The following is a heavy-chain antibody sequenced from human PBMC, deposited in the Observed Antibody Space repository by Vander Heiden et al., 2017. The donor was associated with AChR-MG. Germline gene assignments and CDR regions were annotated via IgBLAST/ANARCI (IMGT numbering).Heavy chain of an antibody. J-gene: IGHJ4*02. CDR2: ISSSSSTI. CDR1: GFTFISHR. Sequence: EVQLVESGRGLVQPGWSLRLSCAAPGFTFISHRVNWVRQGPGKGLEWVSYISSSSSTIYYADSVKGRFTISRDNAKNSLYLQMNSLRAEDTAVEYCARVTGAYYYDSSGYYFDYWGQGTLVTVSS. V-gene: IGHV3-48*01. CDR3: ARVTGAYYYDSSGYYFDY. D-gene: IGHD3-22*01.